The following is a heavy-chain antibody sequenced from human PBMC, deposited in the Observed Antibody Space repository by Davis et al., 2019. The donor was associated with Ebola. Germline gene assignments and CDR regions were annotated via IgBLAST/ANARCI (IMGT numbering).Heavy chain of an antibody. V-gene: IGHV4-59*12. Sequence: GSLRLSCTVSGGSISSYYWSWIRQPPGKGLEWIGYIYYSGSTNYNPSLKSRVTISVDTSKNQFSLKLSSVTAADTAVYYCASAGSQYGMDVWGQGTTVTVSS. D-gene: IGHD3-10*01. CDR1: GGSISSYY. J-gene: IGHJ6*02. CDR3: ASAGSQYGMDV. CDR2: IYYSGST.